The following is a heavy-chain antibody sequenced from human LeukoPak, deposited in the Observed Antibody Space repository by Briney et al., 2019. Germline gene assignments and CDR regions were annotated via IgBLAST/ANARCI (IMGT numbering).Heavy chain of an antibody. Sequence: GGSLRLSCAASGFTFSSYTMNWVRQAPGKGLEWVSYISSSGSTIYYADSVKGRFTNSRDNAKNSLYLQMNSLRAEDTAVYYCARTYYYGSGSYPHFDYWGQGTLVTVSS. CDR3: ARTYYYGSGSYPHFDY. CDR2: ISSSGSTI. CDR1: GFTFSSYT. V-gene: IGHV3-48*04. J-gene: IGHJ4*02. D-gene: IGHD3-10*01.